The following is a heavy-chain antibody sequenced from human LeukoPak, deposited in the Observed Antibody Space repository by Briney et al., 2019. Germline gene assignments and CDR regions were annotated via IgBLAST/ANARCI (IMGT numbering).Heavy chain of an antibody. CDR3: AKDIALSDLGIFYY. D-gene: IGHD7-27*01. CDR1: GFTFDDYA. J-gene: IGHJ4*02. CDR2: ISWNSGSI. Sequence: PGRSLRLSCAASGFTFDDYAMHWVRQAPGKGLEWVSGISWNSGSIGYADSVKGRFTISRDNAKNSLYLQMNSLRAEDTALYYCAKDIALSDLGIFYYWGQGTLVTVSS. V-gene: IGHV3-9*01.